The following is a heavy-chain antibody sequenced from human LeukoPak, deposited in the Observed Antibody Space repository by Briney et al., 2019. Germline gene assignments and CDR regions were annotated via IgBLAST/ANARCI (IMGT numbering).Heavy chain of an antibody. V-gene: IGHV3-7*03. CDR2: IKQDGSEK. J-gene: IGHJ4*02. CDR3: ASGLELDY. Sequence: QPGGSLRLSCAASGFVFRNYFMSWVRQAPGKGLEWVASIKQDGSEKNYVDSVKGRFTISRDNAKNSLYLQMNSLRAEDTAVYYCASGLELDYWGQGTLVTVSS. CDR1: GFVFRNYF.